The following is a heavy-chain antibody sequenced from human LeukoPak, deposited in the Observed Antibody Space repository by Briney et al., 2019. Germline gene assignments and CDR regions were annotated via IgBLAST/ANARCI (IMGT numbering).Heavy chain of an antibody. CDR3: ARHPWYYTSGTSYNQYYFDY. CDR2: IHYSGST. V-gene: IGHV4-39*01. CDR1: GGTISSTNYF. D-gene: IGHD3-10*01. Sequence: PSETLSLTCTASGGTISSTNYFWGWIRQPPGQGLEWVGSIHYSGSTYYDPSLKSRVTISVDTSKNQFSLKLSSVTAADTAVYDCARHPWYYTSGTSYNQYYFDYWGQGTLVTVSS. J-gene: IGHJ4*02.